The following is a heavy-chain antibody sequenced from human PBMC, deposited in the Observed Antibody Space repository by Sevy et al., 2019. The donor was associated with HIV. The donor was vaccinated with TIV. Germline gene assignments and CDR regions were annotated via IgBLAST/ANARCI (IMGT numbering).Heavy chain of an antibody. CDR3: ARGKSGYGYGLDY. Sequence: GGSLRLSCAASGFPVSSNYMSWVSQAPGKGLEWVSVMYSDGSTYHADSVKGRFTISRDNSKNTLYLQMNSLRVEDTAVYYCARGKSGYGYGLDYWGQGTLVTVSS. V-gene: IGHV3-66*01. CDR1: GFPVSSNY. J-gene: IGHJ4*02. CDR2: MYSDGST. D-gene: IGHD5-18*01.